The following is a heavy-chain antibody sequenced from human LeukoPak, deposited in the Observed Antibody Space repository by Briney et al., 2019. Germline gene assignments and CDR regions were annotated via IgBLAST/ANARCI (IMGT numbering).Heavy chain of an antibody. Sequence: SQTLSLTCTVSGGSVSSYYWCWMRQPPGKGLEWIGYGYYSGSTNKNPSLKSRVTISVDTSQNQFSLKLSSVTAADTAVYYCARSSRDGYVDAFDLWGQGTMVTVSS. CDR2: GYYSGST. V-gene: IGHV4-59*08. CDR1: GGSVSSYY. D-gene: IGHD5-24*01. J-gene: IGHJ3*01. CDR3: ARSSRDGYVDAFDL.